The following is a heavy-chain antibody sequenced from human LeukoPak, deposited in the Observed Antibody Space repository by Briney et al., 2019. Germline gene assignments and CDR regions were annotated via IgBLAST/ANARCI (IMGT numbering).Heavy chain of an antibody. Sequence: GGSLRLSCAASGFRFSDYWMSWVRQAPGKGLEWVALINEHASERYYAASVEGRFTISRDNSENSLYLQLNSLRAEDTAVYYCARDWKDDYTALFMRGQGTLVTVSS. D-gene: IGHD1-1*01. V-gene: IGHV3-7*01. CDR3: ARDWKDDYTALFM. CDR2: INEHASER. CDR1: GFRFSDYW. J-gene: IGHJ4*02.